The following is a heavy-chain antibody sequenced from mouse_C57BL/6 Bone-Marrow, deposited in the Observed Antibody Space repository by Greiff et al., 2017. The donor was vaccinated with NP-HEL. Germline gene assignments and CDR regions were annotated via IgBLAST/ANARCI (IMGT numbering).Heavy chain of an antibody. CDR3: TTAFLLPTVVADY. D-gene: IGHD1-1*01. J-gene: IGHJ2*01. Sequence: VQLKQSGAELVRPGASVKLSCTASGFNIKDDYMHWVKQRPEQGLEWIGWIDPENGDTEYASKFQGKATITADTSSNTAYLQLSSLTSEDTAVYYCTTAFLLPTVVADYWGQGTTLTVSS. CDR2: IDPENGDT. CDR1: GFNIKDDY. V-gene: IGHV14-4*01.